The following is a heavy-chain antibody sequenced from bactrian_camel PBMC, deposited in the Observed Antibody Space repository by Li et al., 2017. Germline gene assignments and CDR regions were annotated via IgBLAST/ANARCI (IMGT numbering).Heavy chain of an antibody. CDR2: INNGGDNT. Sequence: EVQLVESGGGLVQPGGSLRLSCTGSGFTFSNWDMSWVRQAPGKALEWVSNINNGGDNTYYADSVKGRFTISQDNDKNTLYLQMTSLKPEDTAVYYCTADPYDDLCGHDAYLGRVVDHNFRGQGTQVTVS. J-gene: IGHJ4*01. V-gene: IGHV3S40*01. CDR3: TADPYDDLCGHDAYLGRVVDHNF. D-gene: IGHD2*01. CDR1: GFTFSNWD.